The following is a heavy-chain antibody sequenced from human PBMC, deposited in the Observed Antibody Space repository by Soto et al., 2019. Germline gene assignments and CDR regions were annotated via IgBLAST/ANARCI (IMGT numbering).Heavy chain of an antibody. CDR1: GGSISSGGYY. CDR3: ARGGGDFVEARSAWAKDHYYYGMDV. V-gene: IGHV4-31*03. D-gene: IGHD2-15*01. CDR2: IYYSGST. Sequence: SETLSLTCTVSGGSISSGGYYWSWIRQHPGKGLEWIGYIYYSGSTYYNPSLKSRVTISVDTSKNQFSLKLSSVTAADTAVYYCARGGGDFVEARSAWAKDHYYYGMDVSGQGTTVTVSS. J-gene: IGHJ6*02.